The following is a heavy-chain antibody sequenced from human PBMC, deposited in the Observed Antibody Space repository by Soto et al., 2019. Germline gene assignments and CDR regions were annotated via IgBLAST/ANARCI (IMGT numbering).Heavy chain of an antibody. Sequence: TGGSLRLSCTASGFTFSRYGMSWVRQAPGKGLQWVSTITGSGDTTYYADSVKGRFTISRDNSKNTLYLQMNSLRAEDTAVYYCARDGVDILTGLGLFCMDVWGQGTTVTVSS. J-gene: IGHJ6*02. D-gene: IGHD3-9*01. CDR2: ITGSGDTT. CDR3: ARDGVDILTGLGLFCMDV. CDR1: GFTFSRYG. V-gene: IGHV3-23*01.